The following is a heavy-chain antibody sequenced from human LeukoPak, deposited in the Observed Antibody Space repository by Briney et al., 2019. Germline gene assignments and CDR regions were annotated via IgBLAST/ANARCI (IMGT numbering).Heavy chain of an antibody. CDR3: AREYYYGSAILYFFDY. D-gene: IGHD3-10*01. CDR2: IKQDGSEK. V-gene: IGHV3-7*01. J-gene: IGHJ4*02. CDR1: GFPFSSYW. Sequence: GGSLRLSCAASGFPFSSYWMSWVRQAPGKGLEWVANIKQDGSEKYYVDSVKGRFTVSRDNAKNSLYLQMNSLRAEDTAVYYCAREYYYGSAILYFFDYWGQGTLVTVSS.